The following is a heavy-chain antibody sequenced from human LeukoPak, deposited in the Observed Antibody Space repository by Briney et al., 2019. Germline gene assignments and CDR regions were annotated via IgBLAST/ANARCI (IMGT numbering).Heavy chain of an antibody. J-gene: IGHJ4*02. CDR2: IYPGDSDT. CDR1: GYSFTSYW. D-gene: IGHD6-19*01. Sequence: GESLKISCKGSGYSFTSYWIGWVRQMPGKGLEWMGIIYPGDSDTRYSPSFQGQVTISADKPISTAYLQWSSLKASDTAMYYCARQNSGYSSGWYYFDYWGQGTLVTVSS. V-gene: IGHV5-51*01. CDR3: ARQNSGYSSGWYYFDY.